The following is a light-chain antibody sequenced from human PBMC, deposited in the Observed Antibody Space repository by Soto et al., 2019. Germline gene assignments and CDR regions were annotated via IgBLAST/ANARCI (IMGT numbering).Light chain of an antibody. V-gene: IGKV3D-20*02. J-gene: IGKJ4*01. Sequence: EIVLTQSPGTLSLSPGERATLSCRASKSVSSSYLAWYQQKPGQAPRLLIYGASIRATGIPDRFSGSGSGTDFTLTISRLEPEDFAVYYCQQRSNWPPLTFGGGTKVEIK. CDR2: GAS. CDR3: QQRSNWPPLT. CDR1: KSVSSSY.